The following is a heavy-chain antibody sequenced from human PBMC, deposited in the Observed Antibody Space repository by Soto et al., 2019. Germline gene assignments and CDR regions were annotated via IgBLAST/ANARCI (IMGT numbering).Heavy chain of an antibody. CDR3: ATSSGYEYRDYYYYGMDV. D-gene: IGHD5-12*01. Sequence: PGASVKVSCKVSGYTLTELSMHWVRQVPGKGLEWMGGFDPEDGETISAQKFQGRVTITADESTSTAYMELSSLRSEDTAVYYCATSSGYEYRDYYYYGMDVWGQGTTVTVSS. CDR1: GYTLTELS. V-gene: IGHV1-24*01. CDR2: FDPEDGET. J-gene: IGHJ6*02.